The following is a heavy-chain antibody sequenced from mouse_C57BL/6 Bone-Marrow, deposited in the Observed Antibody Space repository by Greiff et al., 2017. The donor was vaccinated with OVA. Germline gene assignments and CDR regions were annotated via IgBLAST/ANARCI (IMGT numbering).Heavy chain of an antibody. V-gene: IGHV1-55*01. CDR3: AVPFYYSNPYFDY. CDR2: IYPGSGST. J-gene: IGHJ2*01. CDR1: GYTFTSYW. Sequence: QVHVKQPGAELVKPGASVKMSCKASGYTFTSYWITWVKQRPGQGLEWIGDIYPGSGSTNYNEKFKSKATLTVDTSSSTAYMQLSSLTSEDSAVYYCAVPFYYSNPYFDYWGQGTTLTVSS. D-gene: IGHD2-5*01.